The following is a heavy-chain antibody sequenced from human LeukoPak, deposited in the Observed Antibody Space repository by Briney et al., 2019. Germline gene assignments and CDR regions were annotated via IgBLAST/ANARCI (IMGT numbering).Heavy chain of an antibody. CDR2: IYTSGST. J-gene: IGHJ5*02. Sequence: SETLSLTCTFSGDSISSYYWSWIRQPAGKGLEWIGRIYTSGSTNYNPSLKSRVTMSVDTSKNQFSLKLSSVTAADTAVYYCASSKGMAARNWFDPWGQGTLVTVSS. V-gene: IGHV4-4*07. CDR1: GDSISSYY. D-gene: IGHD6-6*01. CDR3: ASSKGMAARNWFDP.